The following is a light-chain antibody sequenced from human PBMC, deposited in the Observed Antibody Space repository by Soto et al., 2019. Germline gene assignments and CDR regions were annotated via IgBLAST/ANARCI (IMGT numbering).Light chain of an antibody. J-gene: IGLJ2*01. CDR2: DVS. CDR1: SSDVGGYDY. V-gene: IGLV2-11*01. Sequence: QSALTQPRSVSGSPGQSVTISCTGTSSDVGGYDYVSWYQQHPGKAPKFMIYDVSKRPSGVPDRFSGSKSGNTASLTISGLPAEAEADYYCFSYAANSAGVFGGGTQLTVL. CDR3: FSYAANSAGV.